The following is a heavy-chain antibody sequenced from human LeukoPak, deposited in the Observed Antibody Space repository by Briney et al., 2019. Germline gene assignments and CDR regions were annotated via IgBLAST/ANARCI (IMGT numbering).Heavy chain of an antibody. J-gene: IGHJ6*02. CDR3: ARANPQRYDFWSGYPRHYYGMDV. V-gene: IGHV1-3*01. Sequence: ASVKVSCKASGYTFTSYAMHWVRQAPGQRLEWMGWINAGNGNTKYSQKFQGRVTITRDTSASTAYMELSSLRSEDTAVYYCARANPQRYDFWSGYPRHYYGMDVWGQGTTVTVSS. CDR1: GYTFTSYA. CDR2: INAGNGNT. D-gene: IGHD3-3*01.